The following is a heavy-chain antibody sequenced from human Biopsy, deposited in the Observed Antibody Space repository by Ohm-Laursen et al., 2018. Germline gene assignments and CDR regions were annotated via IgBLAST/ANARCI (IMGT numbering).Heavy chain of an antibody. Sequence: GASVKVSCKASGGTFSNYAISWVRQAPGQGLEWLGGIIPVSDTANYAQKFQGRVTITADKPTSTAYMELSSLRSEDTALYYCASSSYCGRTTCYQNYGMGVWGQGTTVTVSS. CDR2: IIPVSDTA. D-gene: IGHD2-2*01. V-gene: IGHV1-69*06. J-gene: IGHJ6*01. CDR1: GGTFSNYA. CDR3: ASSSYCGRTTCYQNYGMGV.